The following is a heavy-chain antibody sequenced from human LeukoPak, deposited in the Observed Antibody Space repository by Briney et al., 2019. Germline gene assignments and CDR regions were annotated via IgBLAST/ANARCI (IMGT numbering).Heavy chain of an antibody. Sequence: GGSLRLSCAASGFTFSSYAMSWVRQAPGKGLEWVSAISGSGGSTYYADSVKGRFTISSDNSKNTLYLQMNSLRAEDTAVYYCAKDSGYYDSSGPKGYWGQGTLVTVSS. D-gene: IGHD3-22*01. V-gene: IGHV3-23*01. CDR3: AKDSGYYDSSGPKGY. J-gene: IGHJ4*02. CDR1: GFTFSSYA. CDR2: ISGSGGST.